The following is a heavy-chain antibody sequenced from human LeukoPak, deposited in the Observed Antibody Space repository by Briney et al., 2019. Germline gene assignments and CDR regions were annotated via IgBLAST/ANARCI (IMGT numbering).Heavy chain of an antibody. CDR1: GDSVSSNSAA. CDR3: ARDVGGPPLH. J-gene: IGHJ4*02. Sequence: SRTLSLTCAISGDSVSSNSAAXNXXRXXXXXGXEWLGRTYYRSKWYNDYAVSVKSRITINPDTSKNQFSLQLNSVTPEDTAVYYCARDVGGPPLHWGQGTLVTVSS. D-gene: IGHD2-15*01. V-gene: IGHV6-1*01. CDR2: TYYRSKWYN.